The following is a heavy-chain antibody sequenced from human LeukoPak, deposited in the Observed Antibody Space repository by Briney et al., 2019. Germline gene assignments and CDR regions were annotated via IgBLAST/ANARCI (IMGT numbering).Heavy chain of an antibody. V-gene: IGHV3-30*02. J-gene: IGHJ4*02. CDR3: ARGMRYGSGSPASY. CDR1: GFTFSSYG. Sequence: GRSLRLSCAASGFTFSSYGMHWVRQAPGKGLEWVAFIRYDGSNKYYADSVKGRFTISRDNSKNTLYLQMNSLRAEDTAVYYCARGMRYGSGSPASYWGQGTLVTVSS. CDR2: IRYDGSNK. D-gene: IGHD3-10*01.